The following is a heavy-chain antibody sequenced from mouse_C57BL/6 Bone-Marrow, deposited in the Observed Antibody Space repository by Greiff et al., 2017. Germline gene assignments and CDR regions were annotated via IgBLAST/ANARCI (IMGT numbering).Heavy chain of an antibody. CDR1: GFTFSSYG. CDR2: ISSGGSYT. J-gene: IGHJ2*01. Sequence: EVQLVESGGDLVKPGGSLKLSCAASGFTFSSYGMSWVRQTPDKRLEWVATISSGGSYTYYPDSVKGRFTISRDNAKNTLYLQMSSLKSEDTAMYYCARRKYFDYWGQGTTLTVSS. CDR3: ARRKYFDY. V-gene: IGHV5-6*01.